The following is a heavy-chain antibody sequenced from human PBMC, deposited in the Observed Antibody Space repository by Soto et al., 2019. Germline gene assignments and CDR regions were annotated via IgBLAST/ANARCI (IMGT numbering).Heavy chain of an antibody. Sequence: ESGGGLVQPGGSLRLSCAASGFTFSTYTMSWVRQAPGKGIECVSAISGTGGSSSYTDSVKGRFTISRDNSKNTLSLQMDSLRAEDTARYYCAKRAVAVRNWYFDLWGRGTLVTVSS. CDR2: ISGTGGSS. D-gene: IGHD6-19*01. CDR3: AKRAVAVRNWYFDL. V-gene: IGHV3-23*01. J-gene: IGHJ2*01. CDR1: GFTFSTYT.